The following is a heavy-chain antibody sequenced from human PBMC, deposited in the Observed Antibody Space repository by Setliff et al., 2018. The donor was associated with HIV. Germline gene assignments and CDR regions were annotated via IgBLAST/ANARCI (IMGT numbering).Heavy chain of an antibody. Sequence: SETLSLTCAVSGGSISSRNWWSWVRQPPGKGLEWIGEIYHSGSTNYNPSLKSRVTISVDTSKNQFSLKLRSVTAADTAVYYCARHDITLVRGLVWGQGTTVTVSS. CDR3: ARHDITLVRGLV. CDR2: IYHSGST. J-gene: IGHJ6*02. D-gene: IGHD3-10*01. CDR1: GGSISSRNW. V-gene: IGHV4-4*02.